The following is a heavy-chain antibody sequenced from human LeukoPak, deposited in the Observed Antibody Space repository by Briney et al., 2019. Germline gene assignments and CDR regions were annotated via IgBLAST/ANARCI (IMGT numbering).Heavy chain of an antibody. CDR3: ATGIDWFDTYYFHY. CDR1: GYTLTELS. CDR2: FDPEDGET. Sequence: ASVKVSCKVSGYTLTELSMHWVRQAPGKGLEWMGGFDPEDGETIYAQKFQGRVTMTEDTSTDTAYMELSSLRSEDTAVYYCATGIDWFDTYYFHYWGQGTLVTVSS. V-gene: IGHV1-24*01. D-gene: IGHD3-9*01. J-gene: IGHJ4*02.